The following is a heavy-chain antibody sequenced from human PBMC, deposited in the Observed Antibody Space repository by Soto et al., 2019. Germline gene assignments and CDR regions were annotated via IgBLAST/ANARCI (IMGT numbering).Heavy chain of an antibody. V-gene: IGHV4-59*06. CDR2: IYYSGST. Sequence: PSETLSLTCTVSGGSISSYYWSWIRQHPGKGLEWIGYIYYSGSTYYNPSLKSRVTISVDTSKNQFSLKLSSVTAADTAVYYCARALYYGSGEVAFDIWGQGTMVTVSS. CDR3: ARALYYGSGEVAFDI. CDR1: GGSISSYY. J-gene: IGHJ3*02. D-gene: IGHD3-10*01.